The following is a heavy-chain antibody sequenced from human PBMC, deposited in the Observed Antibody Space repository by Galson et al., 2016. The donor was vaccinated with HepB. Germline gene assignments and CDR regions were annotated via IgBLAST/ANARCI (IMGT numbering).Heavy chain of an antibody. J-gene: IGHJ6*02. D-gene: IGHD1-26*01. CDR3: AREPGADV. CDR2: MNQDGSAT. CDR1: GYTFRRYW. V-gene: IGHV3-7*03. Sequence: CAGSGYTFRRYWMSWVRQAPGKGLEWVANMNQDGSATNYVDSVKGRFTISRDNTKNLLYLQMSNLRVDDTAVYYCAREPGADVWGQGTTVIVSS.